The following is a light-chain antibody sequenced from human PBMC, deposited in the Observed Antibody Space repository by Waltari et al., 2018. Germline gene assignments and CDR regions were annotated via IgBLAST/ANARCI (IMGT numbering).Light chain of an antibody. CDR2: DVS. CDR3: CSYAGSSSLV. V-gene: IGLV2-11*01. Sequence: QSALTQPRSVSGSPGQSVTIPCSGTSNDVGGYNYVSWYQQHPGKAPKLIIYDVSKRPSGVPDRFSGSKSGNTASLTISGLQSEDEADYFYCSYAGSSSLVFGGGSSLTVL. J-gene: IGLJ3*02. CDR1: SNDVGGYNY.